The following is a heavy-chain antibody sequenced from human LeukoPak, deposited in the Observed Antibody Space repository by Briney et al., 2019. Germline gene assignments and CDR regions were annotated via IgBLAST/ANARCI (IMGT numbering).Heavy chain of an antibody. D-gene: IGHD1-14*01. CDR2: IIPIFGTA. J-gene: IGHJ4*02. CDR3: ARDGVAGGYFDY. V-gene: IGHV1-69*05. CDR1: GGTFSSYA. Sequence: SVKVSCKASGGTFSSYAISWVRQAPGQGLEWMGGIIPIFGTANYAQKFQGRVTMTTDTSTSTAYMELRSLRSDDTAVYYCARDGVAGGYFDYWGQGNLVTVSS.